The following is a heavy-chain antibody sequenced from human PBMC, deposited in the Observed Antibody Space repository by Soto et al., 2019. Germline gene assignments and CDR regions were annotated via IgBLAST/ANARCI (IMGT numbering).Heavy chain of an antibody. CDR1: GFSLTTRPLG. CDR2: AYWDDDN. V-gene: IGHV2-5*02. CDR3: GNRSHTGDWNGGLFGY. Sequence: SGPTLLKPTQTLTLTCSFSGFSLTTRPLGVGWIRQSPGKALEWLAFAYWDDDNRYSPSLKSRLTVTKDTSKNQVVLTMTNMDPVDTATYYCGNRSHTGDWNGGLFGYWGQ. D-gene: IGHD2-21*02. J-gene: IGHJ1*01.